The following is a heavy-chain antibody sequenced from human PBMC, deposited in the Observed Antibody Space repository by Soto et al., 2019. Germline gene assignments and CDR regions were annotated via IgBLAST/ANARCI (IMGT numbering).Heavy chain of an antibody. CDR3: ARGYSNGYLGNWFDP. CDR2: IYYSGRT. CDR1: GSSISSIGYY. J-gene: IGHJ5*02. V-gene: IGHV4-31*11. D-gene: IGHD3-22*01. Sequence: SETLSLTCAVSGSSISSIGYYWSWIRQSPGKGLEWIGYIYYSGRTSYTPSLKSRVTISADTSQNQFSLKLSTVTVADTAVYYCARGYSNGYLGNWFDPWGQGTLVTVS.